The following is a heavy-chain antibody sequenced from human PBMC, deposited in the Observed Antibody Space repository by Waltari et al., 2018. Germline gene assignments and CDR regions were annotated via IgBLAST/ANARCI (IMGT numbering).Heavy chain of an antibody. J-gene: IGHJ5*02. CDR3: ARHSSSWYGVGWFDP. Sequence: QVQLQESGPGLVKPSETLSLTCTVSGGSISSYYWSWIRQPPGKGLEWIGYIYYSGGTKYNPSLKSRGTISVDTSKNQFSLRLSSLTAADTAVYYCARHSSSWYGVGWFDPWGQGTLVTVSS. D-gene: IGHD6-13*01. CDR2: IYYSGGT. CDR1: GGSISSYY. V-gene: IGHV4-59*08.